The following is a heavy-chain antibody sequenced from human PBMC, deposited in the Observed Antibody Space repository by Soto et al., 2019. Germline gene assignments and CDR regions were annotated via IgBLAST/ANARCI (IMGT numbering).Heavy chain of an antibody. D-gene: IGHD3-22*01. CDR1: GFIFSRYW. V-gene: IGHV3-74*01. Sequence: EVQLVESGGGSVQPGGSLRLSCAVSGFIFSRYWMHWVRQVPGKGLVWVSRINGDGSITIDADFVKGRFTISRDNAKNTLFLQVNNLRADDTAVYYCARGESSDIDHWGQGTLVTVSS. J-gene: IGHJ4*02. CDR2: INGDGSIT. CDR3: ARGESSDIDH.